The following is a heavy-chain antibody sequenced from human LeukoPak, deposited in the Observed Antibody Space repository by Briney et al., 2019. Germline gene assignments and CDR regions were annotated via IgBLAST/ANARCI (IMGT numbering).Heavy chain of an antibody. D-gene: IGHD6-13*01. Sequence: QTGGSLRLSCAASGFTFSSHSMNWVRQAPGKGLEWVSYISSGSTIIHYADSAKGRFTISRDDAKNSLYLQMNSLRAEDTAVYYCAKVPRQHDNWFDPWGQGTLVTVSS. CDR3: AKVPRQHDNWFDP. J-gene: IGHJ5*02. CDR1: GFTFSSHS. CDR2: ISSGSTII. V-gene: IGHV3-48*01.